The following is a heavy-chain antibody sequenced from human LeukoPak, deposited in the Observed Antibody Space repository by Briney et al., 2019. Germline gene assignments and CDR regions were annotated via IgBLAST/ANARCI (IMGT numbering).Heavy chain of an antibody. V-gene: IGHV1-18*01. CDR2: INTYNGNT. CDR1: GYTFTNYG. Sequence: ASVKVSCKTSGYTFTNYGLSWVRQAPGQGLEWMGWINTYNGNTNYAQKFLGRVTMTTDTYTSTAYMELRNLRSDDTAVYYCARGSTGHDDYWGQGTLVAVSS. CDR3: ARGSTGHDDY. D-gene: IGHD2-2*01. J-gene: IGHJ4*02.